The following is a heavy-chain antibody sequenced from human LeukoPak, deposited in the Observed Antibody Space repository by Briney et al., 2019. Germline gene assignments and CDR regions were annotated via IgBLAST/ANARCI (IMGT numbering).Heavy chain of an antibody. Sequence: GGSLRLSCAASGLTFSTYDMHWVRQATGKGLEWVSGINPAGDTYYPGSVKGRFTISREDAKNSFYLQMNSLRAGDTAVYYCARGDCSGGSCSSMDVWGQGTTVTVSS. CDR3: ARGDCSGGSCSSMDV. CDR1: GLTFSTYD. CDR2: INPAGDT. D-gene: IGHD2-15*01. J-gene: IGHJ6*02. V-gene: IGHV3-13*04.